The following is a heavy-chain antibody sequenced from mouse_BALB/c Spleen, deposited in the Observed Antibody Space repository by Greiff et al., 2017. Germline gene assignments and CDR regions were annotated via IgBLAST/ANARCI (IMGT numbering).Heavy chain of an antibody. V-gene: IGHV2-2*02. J-gene: IGHJ3*01. CDR2: IWSGGST. CDR3: ARNGRYSAWFAY. D-gene: IGHD1-1*02. Sequence: VKLMESGPGLVQPSQSLSITCTVSGFSLTSYGVHWVRQSPGKGLEWLGVIWSGGSTDYNAAFISRLSISKDNSKSQVFFKMNSLQANDTAIYYCARNGRYSAWFAYWGQGTLVTVSA. CDR1: GFSLTSYG.